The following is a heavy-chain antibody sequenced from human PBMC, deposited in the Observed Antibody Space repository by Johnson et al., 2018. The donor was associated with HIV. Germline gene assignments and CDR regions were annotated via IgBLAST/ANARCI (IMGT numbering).Heavy chain of an antibody. D-gene: IGHD3-22*01. V-gene: IGHV3-33*01. CDR2: IWPDGGNR. J-gene: IGHJ3*02. CDR3: ARDSPTYDSSGYCPGRDSFDI. Sequence: QVQLVQSGGDLVQPGRSLRLSCTASGFTFGDYAMNWFRQAPGKGLEWVAVIWPDGGNRYYSDSVKGRFTISRDNSKNTLYLQMNSLIAEDTAVYYCARDSPTYDSSGYCPGRDSFDIWGQGTLVTVSS. CDR1: GFTFGDYA.